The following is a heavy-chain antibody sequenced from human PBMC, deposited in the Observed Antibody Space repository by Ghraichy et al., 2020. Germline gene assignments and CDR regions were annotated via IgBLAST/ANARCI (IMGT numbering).Heavy chain of an antibody. V-gene: IGHV1-18*01. Sequence: ASVKVSCKACGYTFTSYGISWVRQAPGQGLEWMGWISAYNGNTNYAQKLQGRVTMTTDTSTSTAYMELRSLRSDDTAVYYCARDLGRGEQRTDDAFDIWGQGTMVTVSS. CDR1: GYTFTSYG. CDR3: ARDLGRGEQRTDDAFDI. J-gene: IGHJ3*02. CDR2: ISAYNGNT. D-gene: IGHD3-16*01.